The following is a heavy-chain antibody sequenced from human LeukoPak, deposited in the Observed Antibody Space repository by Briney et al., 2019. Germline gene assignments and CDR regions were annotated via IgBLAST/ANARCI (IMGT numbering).Heavy chain of an antibody. Sequence: PSETLSLTCTVSGGSISSGSYYWTWIRQPAGKGLEWIGRISNSGTTNYNPSLKSRVTMSVDTSKNQFSLKLSSVTAADTAVYYCADLWTGYWGQGTLVTVSS. D-gene: IGHD2/OR15-2a*01. CDR3: ADLWTGY. CDR2: ISNSGTT. J-gene: IGHJ4*02. CDR1: GGSISSGSYY. V-gene: IGHV4-61*02.